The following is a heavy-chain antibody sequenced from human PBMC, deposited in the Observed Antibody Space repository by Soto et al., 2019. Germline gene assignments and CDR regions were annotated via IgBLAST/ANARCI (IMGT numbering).Heavy chain of an antibody. D-gene: IGHD2-8*01. Sequence: PSQTLSLTSAISGDSDSTNSATSDWIRQSPSRGLEWLGRTYYRSKWYNDYAVSVKGRITINPDTSNNQLSLQLNSVTPDDTAVYYCARLIGNSWLDSWGQGTLVTVS. CDR1: GDSDSTNSAT. J-gene: IGHJ5*01. CDR3: ARLIGNSWLDS. V-gene: IGHV6-1*01. CDR2: TYYRSKWYN.